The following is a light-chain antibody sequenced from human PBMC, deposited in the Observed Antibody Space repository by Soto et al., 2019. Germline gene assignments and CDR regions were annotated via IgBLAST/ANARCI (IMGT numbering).Light chain of an antibody. CDR3: QQLTSNPLT. CDR1: QGITNY. J-gene: IGKJ4*01. Sequence: DIQLTQSPYFLSASVGDRVTITCRSSQGITNYLAWYQQKPGKAPNLLIYAASTLQGGVPSRFSGSGSGTDFTLTISSLQPEDFATYYCQQLTSNPLTFGGGIKVEIK. V-gene: IGKV1-9*01. CDR2: AAS.